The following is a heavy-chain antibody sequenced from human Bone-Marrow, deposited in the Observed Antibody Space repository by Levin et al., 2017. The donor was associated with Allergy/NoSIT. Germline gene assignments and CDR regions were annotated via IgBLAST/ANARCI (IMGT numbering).Heavy chain of an antibody. D-gene: IGHD2-2*01. CDR1: GFTFSSYG. CDR2: IWYDGSNK. Sequence: PGGSLRLSCAASGFTFSSYGMHWVRQAPGKGLEWVAVIWYDGSNKYYADSVKGRFTISRDNSKNTLYLQMNSLRAEDTAVYYCARVGADCSSTSCQVQDAFDIWGQGTMVTVSS. CDR3: ARVGADCSSTSCQVQDAFDI. V-gene: IGHV3-33*01. J-gene: IGHJ3*02.